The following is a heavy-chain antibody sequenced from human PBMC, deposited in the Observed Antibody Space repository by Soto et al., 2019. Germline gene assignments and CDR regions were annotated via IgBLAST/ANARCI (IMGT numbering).Heavy chain of an antibody. CDR3: ARDSVSWEPLEPYYFDY. D-gene: IGHD1-26*01. CDR1: GYTFTSYG. V-gene: IGHV1-18*01. CDR2: ISAYNGNT. J-gene: IGHJ4*02. Sequence: ASVKVSCKASGYTFTSYGISWVRQAPGQGLEWMGWISAYNGNTNYAQKLQGRVTMTTDTSTSTAYMELRSLRSDDTAVYYCARDSVSWEPLEPYYFDYWGQGTLVTVSS.